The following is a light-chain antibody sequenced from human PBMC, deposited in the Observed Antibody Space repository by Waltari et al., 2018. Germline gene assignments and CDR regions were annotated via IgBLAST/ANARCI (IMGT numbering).Light chain of an antibody. CDR3: NSYTGSNSWV. V-gene: IGLV2-14*01. Sequence: QSALTQPASVSGSPGQSLTISCTGTNPDTGFYNYVSWYRQYPGKAPKLIIYDVSERPSGVSSRFSASKSGNTASLTISGLQADDEADYYCNSYTGSNSWVFGGGTKVTVL. CDR1: NPDTGFYNY. CDR2: DVS. J-gene: IGLJ3*02.